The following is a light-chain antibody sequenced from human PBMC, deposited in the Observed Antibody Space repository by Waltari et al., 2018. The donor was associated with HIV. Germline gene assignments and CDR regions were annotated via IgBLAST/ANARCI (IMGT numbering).Light chain of an antibody. CDR1: TAAVTSGHP. CDR3: LLSYGGPRV. Sequence: QAVVTQEPSLTVSPGGTVPLTCGSSTAAVTSGHPPYWFQQRPGQAPRTLIHDTSNKHSWTPARFSGSLLGGKAALTLSGAQPEDEAEYYCLLSYGGPRVFGGGTKLTVL. J-gene: IGLJ2*01. V-gene: IGLV7-46*01. CDR2: DTS.